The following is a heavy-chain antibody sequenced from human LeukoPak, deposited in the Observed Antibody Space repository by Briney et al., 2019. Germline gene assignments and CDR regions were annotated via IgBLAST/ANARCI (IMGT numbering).Heavy chain of an antibody. J-gene: IGHJ4*02. D-gene: IGHD6-19*01. Sequence: ASVKVSCKASGYTFTSYYMHWVRQAPGQGLEWMGIINPSGGSTSYAQKFQGRVTMTRDMSTSTVYMELSSLRSEDTAVYYCARDRKSYFRYSSPQPPDYWGQGTLVTVSS. V-gene: IGHV1-46*01. CDR2: INPSGGST. CDR1: GYTFTSYY. CDR3: ARDRKSYFRYSSPQPPDY.